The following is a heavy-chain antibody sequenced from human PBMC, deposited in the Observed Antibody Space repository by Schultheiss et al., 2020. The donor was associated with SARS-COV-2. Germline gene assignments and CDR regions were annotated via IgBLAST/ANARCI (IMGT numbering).Heavy chain of an antibody. Sequence: GGSLRLSCAASGFTFSSYGMHWVRQAPGKGLEWVAVIWYDGSNKYYADSVKGRFTISRDNAKNSLYLQMNSLRAEDTAVYYCARDRWPYGMDVWGQGTTVTVSS. V-gene: IGHV3-33*01. CDR3: ARDRWPYGMDV. D-gene: IGHD4-23*01. CDR1: GFTFSSYG. J-gene: IGHJ6*02. CDR2: IWYDGSNK.